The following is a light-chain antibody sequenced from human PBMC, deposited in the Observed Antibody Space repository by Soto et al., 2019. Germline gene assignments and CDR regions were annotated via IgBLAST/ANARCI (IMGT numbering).Light chain of an antibody. CDR1: SSDVGAFNF. CDR3: SSYTSSSTLYV. Sequence: QSVLTQPASVSGSPGQSITISCTGTSSDVGAFNFVSWRQQHPGKAPKLMIYNVYDRPSGVSYCFSGSKYGNTASLTISGLQGEDEADYYCSSYTSSSTLYVFGTGTKVTVL. V-gene: IGLV2-14*03. CDR2: NVY. J-gene: IGLJ1*01.